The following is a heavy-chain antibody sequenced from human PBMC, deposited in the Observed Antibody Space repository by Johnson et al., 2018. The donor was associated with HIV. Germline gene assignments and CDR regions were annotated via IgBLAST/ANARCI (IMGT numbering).Heavy chain of an antibody. J-gene: IGHJ3*02. CDR2: ISNSASAI. Sequence: QVQLVESGGGLIQPGGSLRLSCAASGFTFSNAWMSWVRQAPGKGLEWISYISNSASAIYYADSVKGRFTIYRDNAKNSLYLQMNILRAEDTALYYCARAQGVLVWFRELLFDAFDIWGQGTMVTVSS. CDR1: GFTFSNAW. D-gene: IGHD3-10*01. CDR3: ARAQGVLVWFRELLFDAFDI. V-gene: IGHV3-11*01.